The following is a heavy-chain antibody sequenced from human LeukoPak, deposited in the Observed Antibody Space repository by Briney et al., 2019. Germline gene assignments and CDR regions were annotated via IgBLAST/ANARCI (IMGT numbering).Heavy chain of an antibody. V-gene: IGHV1-69*05. CDR3: ARELGSAFDI. CDR1: GGTFSSYA. CDR2: IIPIFGTA. Sequence: ASVKVSCKASGGTFSSYAISWVRQAPGQGLEWMGRIIPIFGTANYAQKFQGRVTITTDESTSTAYMELSSLRSEDTAVYYCARELGSAFDIWGQGTMVTVSS. J-gene: IGHJ3*02.